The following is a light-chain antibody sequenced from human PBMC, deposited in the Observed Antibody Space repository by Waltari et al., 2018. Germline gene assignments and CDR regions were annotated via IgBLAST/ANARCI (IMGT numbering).Light chain of an antibody. J-gene: IGKJ2*03. CDR2: GAS. Sequence: ETVLTQSPGTLSLSPGESATLSCRASQSVSSSYLAWYQQKPGQAPRLLIYGASSRATGIPDRFSGSGSGTDFTLTISRLEPEDFAVYYCQQYGSSYSFGQGTKLEIK. CDR1: QSVSSSY. CDR3: QQYGSSYS. V-gene: IGKV3-20*01.